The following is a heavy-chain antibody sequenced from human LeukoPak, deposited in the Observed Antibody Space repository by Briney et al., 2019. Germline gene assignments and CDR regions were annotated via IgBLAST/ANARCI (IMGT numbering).Heavy chain of an antibody. CDR2: MNPNSGNT. CDR3: ARVAGNCGGDCYRLLY. D-gene: IGHD2-21*01. J-gene: IGHJ4*02. CDR1: GYTFTSYD. Sequence: ASVKVSCKASGYTFTSYDINWVRQATGQGLEWLGWMNPNSGNTGYAQKFQGRVSMTRNTSISTAYMELSNLRSEDTAVYYCARVAGNCGGDCYRLLYWGQGTLVTVSS. V-gene: IGHV1-8*01.